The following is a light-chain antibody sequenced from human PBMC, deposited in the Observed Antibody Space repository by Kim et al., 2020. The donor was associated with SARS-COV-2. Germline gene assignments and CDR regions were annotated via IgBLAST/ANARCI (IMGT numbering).Light chain of an antibody. Sequence: GVTISCTGSSANIGAGYDVHWYQQLPGRAPKLLIFADTRRPSGVPDRLSGSKSGTSASLAITGLQAEDEADYYCQSYDSRLSGWVFGGGTQLTVL. CDR2: ADT. CDR1: SANIGAGYD. J-gene: IGLJ3*02. V-gene: IGLV1-40*01. CDR3: QSYDSRLSGWV.